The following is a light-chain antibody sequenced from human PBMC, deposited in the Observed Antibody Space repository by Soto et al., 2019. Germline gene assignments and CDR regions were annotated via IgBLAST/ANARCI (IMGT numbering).Light chain of an antibody. J-gene: IGKJ3*01. Sequence: DIQLTQSPSFLSASVGDRVTITCRASQGISSYLAWYQQKPGKAPKLLIYAASTLQSGVPSRFSGSGSGTEFTLTISSLQPEDFATYYCQQLNSYPQFTSGPGTKVDIK. CDR1: QGISSY. CDR2: AAS. CDR3: QQLNSYPQFT. V-gene: IGKV1-9*01.